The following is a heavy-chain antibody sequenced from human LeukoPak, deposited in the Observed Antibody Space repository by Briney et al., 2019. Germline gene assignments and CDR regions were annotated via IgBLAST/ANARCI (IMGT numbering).Heavy chain of an antibody. V-gene: IGHV4-61*02. CDR1: GDSISSGSYY. Sequence: SETLSLTCTVSGDSISSGSYYWNWIRQPAGKGLEWIGRIYTTGSTNYNPSLKSRLTISLDTSKNQFSLKLSSVTAADTAVYYCASLTLSSSNYWYFDLWGRGTLVTVSS. CDR3: ASLTLSSSNYWYFDL. D-gene: IGHD6-6*01. J-gene: IGHJ2*01. CDR2: IYTTGST.